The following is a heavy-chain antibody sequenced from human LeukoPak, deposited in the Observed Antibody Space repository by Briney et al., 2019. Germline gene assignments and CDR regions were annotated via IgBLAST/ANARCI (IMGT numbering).Heavy chain of an antibody. CDR3: AREWILQWLVYGMDV. CDR2: ISSSSSYI. CDR1: GFTFSSYS. J-gene: IGHJ6*02. V-gene: IGHV3-21*01. Sequence: GGSLRLSCAASGFTFSSYSMNWVRQAPGKGLEWVSSISSSSSYIYYADSVKGRFTISRDNAKNSLYLQMNSLRAEDTAVYYCAREWILQWLVYGMDVWGQGTTVTVSS. D-gene: IGHD6-19*01.